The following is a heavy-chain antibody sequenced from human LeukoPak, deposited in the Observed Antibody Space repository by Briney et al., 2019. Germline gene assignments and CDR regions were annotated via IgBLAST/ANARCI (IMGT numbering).Heavy chain of an antibody. CDR2: ITGTGGST. CDR3: GRDLGGREGA. D-gene: IGHD1-26*01. CDR1: GFIFSSYA. V-gene: IGHV3-23*01. J-gene: IGHJ5*02. Sequence: GGSLRLSCAASGFIFSSYAMSWVRQAPGKGLEWVSAITGTGGSTYYADSVKGRFTISRDNSKNTLYLQMNSLRPEDTAVYYCGRDLGGREGAWGQGTLVTVSS.